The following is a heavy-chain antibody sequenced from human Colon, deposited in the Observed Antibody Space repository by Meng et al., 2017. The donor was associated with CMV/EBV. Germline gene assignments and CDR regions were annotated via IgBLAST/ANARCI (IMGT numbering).Heavy chain of an antibody. D-gene: IGHD3-3*01. CDR1: GFSFGTYS. V-gene: IGHV3-21*01. Sequence: GESLKISCAASGFSFGTYSMNWVRQAPGKGLEWVSSISGTSNNIYYADSVKGRFTITRDNAKKSLFLQMSSLRAEDTALYYCTRDWNGGPKLNAFDIWGQGTVVTVSS. CDR2: ISGTSNNI. CDR3: TRDWNGGPKLNAFDI. J-gene: IGHJ3*02.